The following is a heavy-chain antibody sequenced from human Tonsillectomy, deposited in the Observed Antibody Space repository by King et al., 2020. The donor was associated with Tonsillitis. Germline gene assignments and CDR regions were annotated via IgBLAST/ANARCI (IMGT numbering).Heavy chain of an antibody. CDR2: IRYDGSNK. V-gene: IGHV3-30*02. CDR3: AKDRGYCDY. Sequence: VQLVESGGGVVQPGGSLRLSCAASGFTFSSYGMHWVRQAPGKGLEWVAFIRYDGSNKYYADSVKGRFTISRDNSKNTRYLQMNSLRAEDTAVYYCAKDRGYCDYWGQGTLVTVSS. D-gene: IGHD2-2*03. J-gene: IGHJ4*02. CDR1: GFTFSSYG.